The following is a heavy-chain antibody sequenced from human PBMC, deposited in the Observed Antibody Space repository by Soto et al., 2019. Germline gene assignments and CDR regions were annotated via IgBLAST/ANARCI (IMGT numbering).Heavy chain of an antibody. CDR2: IYYSGST. D-gene: IGHD3-3*01. CDR3: ASPGPLRFLELYGMDV. Sequence: SETLSLTCTVSGGSISSSSYYWGWIRQPPGKGLEWIGSIYYSGSTYYNPSLKSRVTISVDTSKNQFSLKLSSVTAADTAVYYCASPGPLRFLELYGMDVWGQGTTVTVS. V-gene: IGHV4-39*01. CDR1: GGSISSSSYY. J-gene: IGHJ6*02.